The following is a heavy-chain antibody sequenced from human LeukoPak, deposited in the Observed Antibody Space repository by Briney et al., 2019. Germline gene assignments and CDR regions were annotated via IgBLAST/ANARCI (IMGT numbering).Heavy chain of an antibody. CDR3: ARNQRRLDY. Sequence: GGSLRLSCAASGFTFSSYWMSWVRQAPGKGLELVANIKHNGSETYYADSVKGRFTISRGNAKNSLYLQMNSLRAEDTAVYYCARNQRRLDYWGEGTLVTVSS. CDR1: GFTFSSYW. V-gene: IGHV3-7*01. J-gene: IGHJ4*02. CDR2: IKHNGSET. D-gene: IGHD1-14*01.